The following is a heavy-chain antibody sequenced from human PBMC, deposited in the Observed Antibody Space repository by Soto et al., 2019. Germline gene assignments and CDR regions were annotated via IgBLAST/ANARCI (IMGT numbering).Heavy chain of an antibody. CDR2: INPNSGGT. CDR1: GYTFTGYY. J-gene: IGHJ6*02. D-gene: IGHD5-18*01. CDR3: ARGSRIQLWFDYYYGMDV. Sequence: ASVKVSCKASGYTFTGYYMHWVRQAPGQGLEWMGWINPNSGGTNYAQKFQGWVTMTRDTSISTAYMELSRLRSDDTAVYYCARGSRIQLWFDYYYGMDVWGQGTTVTVSS. V-gene: IGHV1-2*04.